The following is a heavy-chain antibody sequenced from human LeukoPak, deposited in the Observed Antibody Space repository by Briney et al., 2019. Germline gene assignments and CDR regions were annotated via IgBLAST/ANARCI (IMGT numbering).Heavy chain of an antibody. CDR3: ATEGAVTVRAFDY. J-gene: IGHJ4*02. CDR2: ISGSGSYM. CDR1: GYIFSNYN. Sequence: PGGSLRLSCAASGYIFSNYNMHWVRQAPGKGLEWVSSISGSGSYMYYVDSLKGRFTISRDNAKNSLYLQINSLAAEDTAVYYCATEGAVTVRAFDYWGQGTLDTVSS. V-gene: IGHV3-21*01. D-gene: IGHD3-10*02.